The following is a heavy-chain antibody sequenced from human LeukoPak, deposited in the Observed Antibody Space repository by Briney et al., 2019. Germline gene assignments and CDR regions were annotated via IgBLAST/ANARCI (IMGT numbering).Heavy chain of an antibody. CDR1: GDSVSGNTVT. Sequence: SQTLSPTCVSSGDSVSGNTVTWNWIRQSPSRGLEWLGRTYYRSKWFTDYAVSVKSRITINADTPKNQFSLQLSSVTPEDTAVYFCARVGDTTKYYYAMDVWGQGTTVTVSS. J-gene: IGHJ6*02. CDR2: TYYRSKWFT. CDR3: ARVGDTTKYYYAMDV. D-gene: IGHD1-26*01. V-gene: IGHV6-1*01.